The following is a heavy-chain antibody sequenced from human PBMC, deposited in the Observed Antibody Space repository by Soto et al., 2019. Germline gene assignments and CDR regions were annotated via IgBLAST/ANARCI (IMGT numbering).Heavy chain of an antibody. V-gene: IGHV3-48*03. CDR2: ISTGGSSI. CDR3: ARERGGLSGADV. D-gene: IGHD1-26*01. J-gene: IGHJ6*02. CDR1: GFTLSSYE. Sequence: PGGSLRLSCAGSGFTLSSYEMNWVRQAPGKGLEWVSYISTGGSSIYYADSVKGRFTIARDNGKNSVYLQMSSLRAEDTATYYCARERGGLSGADVWGQGTTVTVSS.